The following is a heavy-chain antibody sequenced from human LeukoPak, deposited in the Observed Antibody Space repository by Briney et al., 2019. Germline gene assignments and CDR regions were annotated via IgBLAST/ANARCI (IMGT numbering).Heavy chain of an antibody. CDR3: AREGYSGLGN. D-gene: IGHD5-12*01. V-gene: IGHV1-46*01. J-gene: IGHJ4*02. CDR2: INPSGGST. Sequence: ASVKVSCKASGYTFTSYYIHWVRQAPGQGLEWMGIINPSGGSTSYAQKFQGRVTMTRDTSISTAYMELSRLRSDDTAVYYCAREGYSGLGNWGQGTLVTVSS. CDR1: GYTFTSYY.